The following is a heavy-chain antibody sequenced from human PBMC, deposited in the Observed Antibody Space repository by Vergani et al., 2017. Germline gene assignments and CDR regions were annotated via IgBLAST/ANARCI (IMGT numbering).Heavy chain of an antibody. Sequence: QVQLVPSGAEVKTPGASVKVSCKASGYTFTGYYMHWVRQAPGQGLEWMGWSNPNSGGTNYAQKFQGRVTMTRDTSISTAYMELSRLRSDDTAVDYCARAAAGGLYNWFDPWGQGTLVTVSS. V-gene: IGHV1-2*02. CDR3: ARAAAGGLYNWFDP. CDR2: SNPNSGGT. CDR1: GYTFTGYY. J-gene: IGHJ5*02. D-gene: IGHD6-13*01.